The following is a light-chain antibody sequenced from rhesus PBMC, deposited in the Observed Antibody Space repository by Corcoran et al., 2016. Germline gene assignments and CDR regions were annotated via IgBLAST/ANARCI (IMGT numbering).Light chain of an antibody. CDR3: QHYYSTPFT. CDR1: QGITND. V-gene: IGKV1-25*01. CDR2: EAF. Sequence: DIQMTQSPSSLSASVGDRVTITCRASQGITNDLAWYQQKPGETPKPLIYEAFSLQSGIPSRFSGSGSGTAFTLTISSLQPEDFATYYCQHYYSTPFTFGGGTKVEIK. J-gene: IGKJ4*01.